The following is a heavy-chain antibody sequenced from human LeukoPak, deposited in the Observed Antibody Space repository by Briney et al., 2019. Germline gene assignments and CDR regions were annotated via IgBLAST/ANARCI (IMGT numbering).Heavy chain of an antibody. CDR1: GGSIRNYF. Sequence: PSETLSLTCSVSGGSIRNYFWSWIRQPAGKGLEWIGRIYTSGSTDYNPSLRSRVTMSVDTSRNQFSLKLTSMTAADTAVYYCARFVGRSSSGYYLYWGQGTLVTVSS. V-gene: IGHV4-4*07. J-gene: IGHJ4*02. CDR2: IYTSGST. CDR3: ARFVGRSSSGYYLY. D-gene: IGHD6-19*01.